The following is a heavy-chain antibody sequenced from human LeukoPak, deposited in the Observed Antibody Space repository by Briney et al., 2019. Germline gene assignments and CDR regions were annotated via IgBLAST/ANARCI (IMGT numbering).Heavy chain of an antibody. V-gene: IGHV4-34*01. CDR1: GGSFSGYY. Sequence: SETLSLTCAVYGGSFSGYYWGWIRQPPGKGLEWIGEINHSGSTNHNPSLESRVTISVDTSKNQFSLKLSSVTAADTAVYYCARGRVIRYCSSTSCSKLLDFWAQGTRVTVSS. CDR2: INHSGST. CDR3: ARGRVIRYCSSTSCSKLLDF. D-gene: IGHD2-2*01. J-gene: IGHJ4*02.